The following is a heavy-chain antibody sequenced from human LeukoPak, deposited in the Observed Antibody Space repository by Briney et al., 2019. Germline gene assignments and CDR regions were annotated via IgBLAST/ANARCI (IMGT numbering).Heavy chain of an antibody. Sequence: GGSLRLSCAASGFTFSSYEMNWVRQAPGKGLEWVSYVSSSGNTIYYADSVKGRFTVSRDNAKNSLYLQMNSLRAEDTAVYYCARQVASGFDPRGQGTLVTVSS. J-gene: IGHJ5*02. CDR3: ARQVASGFDP. CDR2: VSSSGNTI. V-gene: IGHV3-48*03. CDR1: GFTFSSYE.